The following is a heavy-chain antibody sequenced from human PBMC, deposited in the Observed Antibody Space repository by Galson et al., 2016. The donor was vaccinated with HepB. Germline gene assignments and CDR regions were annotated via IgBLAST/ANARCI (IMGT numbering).Heavy chain of an antibody. V-gene: IGHV1-8*01. D-gene: IGHD1-14*01. CDR1: GYTFTDYD. CDR3: ARGGFRVSRTYYFYNGLDV. J-gene: IGHJ6*02. Sequence: SVKVSCKASGYTFTDYDINWVRQATGQGLEWMGYMKPNSDYTVYAQKFQGRVTLTRNTSISTVYMELSSLRSEDTAVYYCARGGFRVSRTYYFYNGLDVWGQGTAVTVSS. CDR2: MKPNSDYT.